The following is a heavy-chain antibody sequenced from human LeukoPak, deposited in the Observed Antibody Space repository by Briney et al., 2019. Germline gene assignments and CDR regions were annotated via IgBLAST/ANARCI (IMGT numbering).Heavy chain of an antibody. CDR3: ARTNPKHGDNSGYYFDS. Sequence: ASVKVSCKASGYTFSTYGISWVRQAPGHGLEWIGWITNYNDNTNSAGKLQGRLIMTTDTSTSTAYMELKSLRSDDTAIYYCARTNPKHGDNSGYYFDSWGQGTLVLVSS. CDR2: ITNYNDNT. D-gene: IGHD4-23*01. CDR1: GYTFSTYG. J-gene: IGHJ4*02. V-gene: IGHV1-18*01.